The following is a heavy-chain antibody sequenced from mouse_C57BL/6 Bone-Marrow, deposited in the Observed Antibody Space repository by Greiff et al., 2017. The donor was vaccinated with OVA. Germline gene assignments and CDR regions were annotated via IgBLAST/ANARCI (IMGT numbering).Heavy chain of an antibody. J-gene: IGHJ4*01. CDR1: GYTFTTYG. Sequence: VQLKESGPGLVRPGHSVKMSCTASGYTFTTYGINWVKQRPAPGLEWIGFIYIGSGYNESNETFKGKATMTSDTSSSTAYMQLSSPTSENSAIYFCARSGVGMDDWGQGTSVTVSS. V-gene: IGHV1-58*01. CDR2: IYIGSGYN. CDR3: ARSGVGMDD.